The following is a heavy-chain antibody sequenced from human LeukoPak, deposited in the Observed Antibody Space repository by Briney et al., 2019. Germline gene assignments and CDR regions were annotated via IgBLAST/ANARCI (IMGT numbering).Heavy chain of an antibody. J-gene: IGHJ3*02. Sequence: SETLSLTCTVSGGSISSYYWSWIRQPPGKGLEWIGYIYYSGSTNYNPSLKSRVTISVDTSKNQFSLKLSSVTAADTAVYYCAREYPYYYDSSGYRRDAFDIWGQGTMVTVSS. CDR1: GGSISSYY. D-gene: IGHD3-22*01. V-gene: IGHV4-59*01. CDR2: IYYSGST. CDR3: AREYPYYYDSSGYRRDAFDI.